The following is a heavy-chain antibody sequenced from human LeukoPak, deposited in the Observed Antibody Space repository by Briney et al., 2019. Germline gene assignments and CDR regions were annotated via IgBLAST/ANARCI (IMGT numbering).Heavy chain of an antibody. CDR1: GYSFTSYW. CDR2: IYPGDSDT. CDR3: ARHGALLWFGELLSGWFDP. J-gene: IGHJ5*02. D-gene: IGHD3-10*01. V-gene: IGHV5-51*01. Sequence: GESLKISCKGSGYSFTSYWIGWVRQMPGKGLEWMGFIYPGDSDTRYSPSFQGQVTISADKSISTAYLQWSSLKASDTAMYYCARHGALLWFGELLSGWFDPWGQGTLVTVSS.